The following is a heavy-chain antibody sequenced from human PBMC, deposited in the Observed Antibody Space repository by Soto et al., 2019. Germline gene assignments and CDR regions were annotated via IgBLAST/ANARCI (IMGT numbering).Heavy chain of an antibody. J-gene: IGHJ4*02. Sequence: GASVKVSCKASGYTFTSYEIYWVREATGQGLEWMGWMNPNTGNSAYAQKFQGRVTVTSDTSINTVHMELNSLRSEDTAVYYCARRAETNGWNGFGADKYYFDFWGQGTLVTVSS. V-gene: IGHV1-8*01. CDR3: ARRAETNGWNGFGADKYYFDF. CDR2: MNPNTGNS. CDR1: GYTFTSYE. D-gene: IGHD1-1*01.